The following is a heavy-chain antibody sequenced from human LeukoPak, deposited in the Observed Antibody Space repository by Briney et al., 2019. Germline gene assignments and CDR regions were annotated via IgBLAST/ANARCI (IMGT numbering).Heavy chain of an antibody. Sequence: GSSVKVSCKASGGTFSSYAISWVRQAPGQGLQWMGGIIPKIDTTNYAQQFQGRITITADDSTSTAYMELRSLSSDDTAVYFCASTPGFCTTEVCYKGRYFDFWGQGTLVTVFS. CDR2: IIPKIDTT. V-gene: IGHV1-69*01. D-gene: IGHD2-8*01. CDR3: ASTPGFCTTEVCYKGRYFDF. J-gene: IGHJ4*02. CDR1: GGTFSSYA.